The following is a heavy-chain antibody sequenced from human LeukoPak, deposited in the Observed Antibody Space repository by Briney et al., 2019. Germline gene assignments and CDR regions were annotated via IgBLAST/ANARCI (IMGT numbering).Heavy chain of an antibody. CDR1: GGIFSKYG. CDR2: IIPTFDIA. D-gene: IGHD6-25*01. Sequence: SVKVSCKASGGIFSKYGISWVRQAPGQGLEWMGGIIPTFDIANYAQKFQGRVTISADKSTSTDYMELSSLRSEDTAMYYCARDRRGGDAFDIWGQGTIVTVSS. CDR3: ARDRRGGDAFDI. V-gene: IGHV1-69*10. J-gene: IGHJ3*02.